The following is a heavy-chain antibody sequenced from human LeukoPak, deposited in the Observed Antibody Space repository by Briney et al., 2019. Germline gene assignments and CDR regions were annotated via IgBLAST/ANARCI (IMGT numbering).Heavy chain of an antibody. J-gene: IGHJ4*02. V-gene: IGHV4-4*02. CDR3: ARVGYCSSTSCYLFDY. CDR1: GGSISSSNW. Sequence: SETLSLTCAVSGGSISSSNWWSWVRQPPGKGLEWIGEIYHSGSTNYNPSLKSRVTISVDKSKNQFSLKLSSVTAADTAVYYCARVGYCSSTSCYLFDYWGQGTLVTVSP. D-gene: IGHD2-2*01. CDR2: IYHSGST.